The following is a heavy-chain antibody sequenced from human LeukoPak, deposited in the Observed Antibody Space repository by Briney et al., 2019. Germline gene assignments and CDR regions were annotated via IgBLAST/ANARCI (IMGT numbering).Heavy chain of an antibody. J-gene: IGHJ4*02. CDR1: GFTFDDYA. CDR3: AKGLNYYFDY. D-gene: IGHD1-7*01. Sequence: GGSLRLSCAASGFTFDDYAMHWVRQAPGKGLEWVSGISWNSGSIGYADSVKGRFTISRDNAKNSLYLQMNSLRTEDTALYYCAKGLNYYFDYWGQGTLVTVSS. CDR2: ISWNSGSI. V-gene: IGHV3-9*01.